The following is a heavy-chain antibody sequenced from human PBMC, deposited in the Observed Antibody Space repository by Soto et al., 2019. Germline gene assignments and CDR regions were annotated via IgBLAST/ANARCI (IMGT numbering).Heavy chain of an antibody. Sequence: QVQLVESGGGVVQPGKSLRLSCAASGFTFSSYSMNWVRQAPGRGLEWVAVISYDETKRYYGDSVKGRFSISRDTAKNTLHLQMNSLKAEDTAVYYCVRIIALSGLNYWSQGTRFTVSS. CDR2: ISYDETKR. J-gene: IGHJ4*02. CDR1: GFTFSSYS. D-gene: IGHD6-19*01. CDR3: VRIIALSGLNY. V-gene: IGHV3-30-3*01.